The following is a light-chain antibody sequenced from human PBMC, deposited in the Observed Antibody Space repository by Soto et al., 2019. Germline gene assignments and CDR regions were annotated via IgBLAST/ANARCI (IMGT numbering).Light chain of an antibody. V-gene: IGLV2-11*01. CDR2: DVS. J-gene: IGLJ1*01. CDR3: CSYAGSYTYV. Sequence: SALTQPRSVSGSPGQSVTISCTGTSSDVGGYNYVSWYQQHPGKAPKLMIYDVSKRPSGVPDRFSGSKSGNTASLTISGLPAEDEADYYCCSYAGSYTYVFGTGTKVTVL. CDR1: SSDVGGYNY.